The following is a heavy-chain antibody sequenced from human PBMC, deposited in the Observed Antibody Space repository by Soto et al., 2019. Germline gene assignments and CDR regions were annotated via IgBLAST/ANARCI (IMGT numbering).Heavy chain of an antibody. D-gene: IGHD6-13*01. CDR1: GFTFSSYA. Sequence: EVQLLESGGGLVQPGGSLRLSCAASGFTFSSYAMSWVRQAPGKGLEWVSAISGSGGSTYYADSVKGRFTISRDNSKNTLYLQMNSLRAEDTAVYYCAKSIYIAAAGKFEADYWGQGTLVTVSS. J-gene: IGHJ4*02. V-gene: IGHV3-23*01. CDR3: AKSIYIAAAGKFEADY. CDR2: ISGSGGST.